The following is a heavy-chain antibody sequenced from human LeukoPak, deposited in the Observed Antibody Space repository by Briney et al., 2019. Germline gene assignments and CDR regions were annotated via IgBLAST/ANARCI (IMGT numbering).Heavy chain of an antibody. CDR1: GFTFSDYY. J-gene: IGHJ6*02. D-gene: IGHD3-10*01. CDR2: ISSSSSYI. CDR3: ARDKLLWFGELLPDYYYYGMDV. V-gene: IGHV3-11*06. Sequence: EGSLRLSCAASGFTFSDYYMSWIRQAPGKGLEWVSSISSSSSYIYYADSVKGRFTISRDNAKNSLYLQMNSLRAEDTAVYYCARDKLLWFGELLPDYYYYGMDVWGQGTTVTVSS.